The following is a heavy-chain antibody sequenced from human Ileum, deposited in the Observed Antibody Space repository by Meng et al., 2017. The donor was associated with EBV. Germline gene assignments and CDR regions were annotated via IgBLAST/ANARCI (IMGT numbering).Heavy chain of an antibody. D-gene: IGHD6-19*01. J-gene: IGHJ4*02. CDR3: ARDGYSSGSD. CDR1: GGSVSRGGND. Sequence: QVPWHAPGPGLVKPSETLSLTCSVSGGSVSRGGNDWSWIRQPPGKGLEWIGYIYNSGSTNYNPSLKSRVTISVDTSKNQFSLKLSSVTAADTAVYYCARDGYSSGSDWGQGTLVTVSS. CDR2: IYNSGST. V-gene: IGHV4-61*08.